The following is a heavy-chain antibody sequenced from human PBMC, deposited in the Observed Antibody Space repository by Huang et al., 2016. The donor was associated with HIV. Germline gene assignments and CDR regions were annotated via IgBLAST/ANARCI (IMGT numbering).Heavy chain of an antibody. D-gene: IGHD3-3*01. J-gene: IGHJ4*02. Sequence: EVQLLESGGGLVQPGGSLRLSCAASIFSFSTSAMSWVRQARGKGIEWVSGRRGSGSSTYYADSVKGRFTISRDNSRNTLYLQMKSLRVEDTAIYYCAKGSERSLTGPKYQYYFDYWGQGTLVTVSS. CDR2: RRGSGSST. V-gene: IGHV3-23*01. CDR3: AKGSERSLTGPKYQYYFDY. CDR1: IFSFSTSA.